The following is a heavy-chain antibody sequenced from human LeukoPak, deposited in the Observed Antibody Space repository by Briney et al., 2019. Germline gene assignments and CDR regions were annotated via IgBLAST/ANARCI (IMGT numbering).Heavy chain of an antibody. D-gene: IGHD1-26*01. CDR1: GGSISNYY. Sequence: SETLSLTCTVSGGSISNYYWIWMRQPPGKGLEWIGSLYNSGSTNYNPSLKSRLTMSVDMSKNQVSLQLSSVTAADTAVYYCARGVTSPLDAFDIWGQGTTVTVSS. V-gene: IGHV4-59*01. CDR3: ARGVTSPLDAFDI. CDR2: LYNSGST. J-gene: IGHJ3*02.